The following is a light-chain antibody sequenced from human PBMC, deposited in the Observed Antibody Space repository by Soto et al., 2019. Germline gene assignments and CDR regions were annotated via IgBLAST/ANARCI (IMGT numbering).Light chain of an antibody. CDR1: QSVRSNY. CDR3: QQYGSSPLYT. J-gene: IGKJ2*01. V-gene: IGKV3-20*01. CDR2: AAS. Sequence: EIVLTQSPGTLSLSPGERATLSCRASQSVRSNYLAWYQQNPGQAPRLLIYAASSRAPGIPDRFSGSRSGTDFTLTISRLEPEDSAVYYCQQYGSSPLYTFGQGTNLEIK.